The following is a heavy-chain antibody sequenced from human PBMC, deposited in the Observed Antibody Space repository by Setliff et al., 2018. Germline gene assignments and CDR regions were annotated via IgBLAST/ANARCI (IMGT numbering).Heavy chain of an antibody. CDR3: AHKYGDYVRDFQH. V-gene: IGHV2-5*01. D-gene: IGHD4-17*01. Sequence: SGPTLVNPTQTLTLTCTFSGFSLSTSGVGVGWIRQPPGKALEWLALIYWNDDKRYSASLKSRHTITKDTSKNQVVLTITNMDPVDTATYYCAHKYGDYVRDFQHWGQGTLVTVSS. CDR2: IYWNDDK. J-gene: IGHJ1*01. CDR1: GFSLSTSGVG.